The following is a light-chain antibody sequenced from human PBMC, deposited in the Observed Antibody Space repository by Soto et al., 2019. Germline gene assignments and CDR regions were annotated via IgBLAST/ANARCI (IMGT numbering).Light chain of an antibody. J-gene: IGKJ5*01. CDR1: QSLGGNN. CDR2: DSS. Sequence: EIVLTQSPGTLSLYPGETATLSCRASQSLGGNNLAWYHHRPGQAPRLLIYDSSRRATGIPDRFSGSGSGTDYTLTISRLEPEDFAIYYCQQYSGSITFGQGTRLE. CDR3: QQYSGSIT. V-gene: IGKV3-20*01.